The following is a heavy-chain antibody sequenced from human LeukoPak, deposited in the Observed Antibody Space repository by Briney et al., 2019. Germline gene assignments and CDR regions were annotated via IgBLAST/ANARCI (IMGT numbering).Heavy chain of an antibody. D-gene: IGHD2-2*01. CDR1: GFTFSSYE. V-gene: IGHV3-48*03. CDR3: ARDAPGYCSSTSCYAPFDY. J-gene: IGHJ4*02. Sequence: PGGSLRLSCAASGFTFSSYEMNLVRQAPGKGLEWVSYISRSGSTIYYADSVKGRFTISRDNANNSLYLQMNSLRAEDTAVYYCARDAPGYCSSTSCYAPFDYWGQGTLVTVSS. CDR2: ISRSGSTI.